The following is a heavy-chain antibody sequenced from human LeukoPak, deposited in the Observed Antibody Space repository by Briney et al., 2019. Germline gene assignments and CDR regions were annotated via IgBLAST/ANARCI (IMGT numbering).Heavy chain of an antibody. CDR3: ATYYGDGYDAFDI. CDR1: GVSISGYY. Sequence: SETLSLTCTVSGVSISGYYWSWIRQPPGKGLEWIGYIYYSGSTDYNPSLKSRVTISVDTSKNQFSLKLSSVTAADTAVYYCATYYGDGYDAFDIWGQGTMVTVSS. J-gene: IGHJ3*02. CDR2: IYYSGST. D-gene: IGHD4-17*01. V-gene: IGHV4-59*01.